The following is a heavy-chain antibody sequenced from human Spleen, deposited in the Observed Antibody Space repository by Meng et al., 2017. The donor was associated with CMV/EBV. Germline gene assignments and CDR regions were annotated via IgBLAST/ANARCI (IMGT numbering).Heavy chain of an antibody. CDR2: INAGNGNT. CDR3: ARIPTQGYSYGNFDY. Sequence: SGYTCTSYAMPGVRQAPGQRLEWMGWINAGNGNTKYSQKFQGRVTITRDTSASTAYMELSSLRSEDTAVYYCARIPTQGYSYGNFDYWGQGTLVTVSS. CDR1: GYTCTSYA. V-gene: IGHV1-3*01. J-gene: IGHJ4*02. D-gene: IGHD5-18*01.